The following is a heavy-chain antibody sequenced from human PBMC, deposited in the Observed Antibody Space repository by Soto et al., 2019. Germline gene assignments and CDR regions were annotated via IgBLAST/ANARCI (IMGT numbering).Heavy chain of an antibody. Sequence: GASVKVSCKASGYTFTSYGISWVRQAPGQGLEWMGWISAYNGNTNYAQKLQGRVTMTTDTSTSTAYMELRSLRSDDTAVYYCARDSPLGYCSSTSCYTYYYYYYGMDVWGQGTTVTVSS. CDR1: GYTFTSYG. J-gene: IGHJ6*02. CDR3: ARDSPLGYCSSTSCYTYYYYYYGMDV. CDR2: ISAYNGNT. D-gene: IGHD2-2*02. V-gene: IGHV1-18*01.